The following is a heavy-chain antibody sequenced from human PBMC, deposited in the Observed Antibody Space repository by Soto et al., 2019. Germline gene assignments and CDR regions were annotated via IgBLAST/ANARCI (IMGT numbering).Heavy chain of an antibody. D-gene: IGHD2-2*01. J-gene: IGHJ4*02. V-gene: IGHV3-15*01. CDR1: GFTFSSYA. CDR3: NRPMPYGY. CDR2: IRSKTDGGTI. Sequence: GGSLRLSCAACGFTFSSYAMHWVRQAPGKGLEWLGRIRSKTDGGTIEYAATLKGRFTISRDDSKNTLYLQMNSLKIEDTAVYYCNRPMPYGYWGQGTLVTVSS.